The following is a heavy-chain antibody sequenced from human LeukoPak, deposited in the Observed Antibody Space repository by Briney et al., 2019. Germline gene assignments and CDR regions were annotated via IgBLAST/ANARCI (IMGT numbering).Heavy chain of an antibody. J-gene: IGHJ4*02. CDR3: ARWHSHGRYFDY. V-gene: IGHV4-59*13. CDR2: TSDNAHT. CDR1: GGSIRNYY. Sequence: PSETLSLTCTVSGGSIRNYYWNWIRQPPGKELEGIGYTSDNAHTDYTPSLKSRVTISVDTSKNQFSLKLTSAPAADTAMYYCARWHSHGRYFDYWGQGALVTVSS. D-gene: IGHD5-18*01.